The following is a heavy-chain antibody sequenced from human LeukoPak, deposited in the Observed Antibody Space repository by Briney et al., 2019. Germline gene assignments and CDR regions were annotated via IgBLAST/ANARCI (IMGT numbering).Heavy chain of an antibody. CDR1: GFTFSSYA. V-gene: IGHV3-30-3*01. CDR3: ARGYYDSSGYWSEYFQH. Sequence: GGSLRLSCAASGFTFSSYAMHWVRQAPGKGLEWVAVISYDGSSKYYADSVKGRFTISRDNSKNTLYLQMNSLRAEDTAVYYCARGYYDSSGYWSEYFQHWGQGTLVTVSS. J-gene: IGHJ1*01. D-gene: IGHD3-22*01. CDR2: ISYDGSSK.